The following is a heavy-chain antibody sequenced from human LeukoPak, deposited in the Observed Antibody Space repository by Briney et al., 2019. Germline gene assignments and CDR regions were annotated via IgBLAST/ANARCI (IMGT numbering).Heavy chain of an antibody. J-gene: IGHJ4*02. CDR3: ARGLNKYCSGGSCYSGS. D-gene: IGHD2-15*01. Sequence: SETLSLTCAVYGGSFSGYYWSWIRQPPGKGLEWIGEIDHSGSTNYNPSLKSRVTISVDTSKNQFSLKLGSVTAADTAVYYCARGLNKYCSGGSCYSGSWGQGTLVTVSS. CDR1: GGSFSGYY. CDR2: IDHSGST. V-gene: IGHV4-34*01.